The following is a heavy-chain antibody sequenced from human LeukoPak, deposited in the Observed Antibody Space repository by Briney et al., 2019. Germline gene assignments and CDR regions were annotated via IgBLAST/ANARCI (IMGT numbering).Heavy chain of an antibody. CDR3: ARGGMTGGYSEDALYI. CDR1: GGSTSSSNYY. Sequence: PSETLSLTCTVSGGSTSSSNYYWNWIRQPAGKGLEWIGRIYTSGNTNYSPSLKSRVTISLDTSKNQLSLKLSSVTAADTAVYYCARGGMTGGYSEDALYIWGQGTMVTVSS. V-gene: IGHV4-61*02. CDR2: IYTSGNT. J-gene: IGHJ3*02. D-gene: IGHD5-12*01.